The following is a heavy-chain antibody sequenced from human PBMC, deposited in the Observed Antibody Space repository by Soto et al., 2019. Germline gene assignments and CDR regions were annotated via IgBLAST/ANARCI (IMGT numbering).Heavy chain of an antibody. D-gene: IGHD2-2*02. CDR2: IIPIFGTA. V-gene: IGHV1-69*01. CDR1: GAPFSSYA. J-gene: IGHJ3*02. CDR3: ARYCSSTSCYTDAFDI. Sequence: QVQLVQSGAEVKKPGSPVKASCKASGAPFSSYAISGWRQAPGQGLRGMGGIIPIFGTANYAQKSKGRVTITADESTSTAYMELSSLRSEDTAVYYCARYCSSTSCYTDAFDIWGQGTMVTVSS.